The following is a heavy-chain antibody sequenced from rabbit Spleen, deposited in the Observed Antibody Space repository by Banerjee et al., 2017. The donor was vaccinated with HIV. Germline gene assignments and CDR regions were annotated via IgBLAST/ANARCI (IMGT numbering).Heavy chain of an antibody. D-gene: IGHD8-1*01. CDR2: IDPVFGIS. Sequence: QLVESGGGLVQPGGSLKVSCKASGFTLSSYYMNWVRQAPGKGLEWIGYIDPVFGISYYANWVSGRFSISRENAQNTVFLQMTSLTAADTATYFCARDGAGGTYFALWGQGTLVTV. J-gene: IGHJ4*01. CDR1: GFTLSSYY. V-gene: IGHV1S7*01. CDR3: ARDGAGGTYFAL.